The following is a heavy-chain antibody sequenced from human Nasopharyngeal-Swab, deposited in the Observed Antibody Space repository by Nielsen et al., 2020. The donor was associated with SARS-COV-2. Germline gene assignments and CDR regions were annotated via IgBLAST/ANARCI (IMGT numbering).Heavy chain of an antibody. CDR1: GFTFSRFW. J-gene: IGHJ4*02. CDR3: ARDLRGNSDY. Sequence: GGSLRLSCAGSGFTFSRFWWHWVRQAPGGGLVWVSSLNEEGSVTDYADSVKGRFTISRDNAKNTLFLQMNYLRVEDTAVYYCARDLRGNSDYWGQGTLVAVSS. V-gene: IGHV3-74*01. CDR2: LNEEGSVT.